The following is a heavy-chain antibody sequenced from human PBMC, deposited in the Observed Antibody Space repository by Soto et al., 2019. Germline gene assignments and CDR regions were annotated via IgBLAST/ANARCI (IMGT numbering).Heavy chain of an antibody. Sequence: SGGSLRLSCAASEFTFSSYAMHGVRQAPGKGLEWVAVISYDGSNKYYADSVKGRFTISRDNSKNTLYLQMNSLRAEDTAVYYCARGDDFWRRYYYGMDVWVQGTTVTVS. CDR1: EFTFSSYA. V-gene: IGHV3-30-3*01. J-gene: IGHJ6*02. D-gene: IGHD3-3*01. CDR3: ARGDDFWRRYYYGMDV. CDR2: ISYDGSNK.